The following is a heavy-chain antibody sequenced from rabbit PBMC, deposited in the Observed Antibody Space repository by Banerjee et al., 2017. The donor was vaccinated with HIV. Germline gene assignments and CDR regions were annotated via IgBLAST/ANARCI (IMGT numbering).Heavy chain of an antibody. J-gene: IGHJ4*01. CDR1: GLDFSSSYW. Sequence: EESGGDLVQPERSLTLTCKVSGLDFSSSYWICWVRQAPGKGLEWIACIYAGGSGSTYYASWAKGRFTISKTSSTTVTLQMTSLTAADTATHFRASSYAGYAGYGYGYYFNLWGPGTLVTVS. CDR3: ASSYAGYAGYGYGYYFNL. CDR2: IYAGGSGST. D-gene: IGHD6-1*01. V-gene: IGHV1S45*01.